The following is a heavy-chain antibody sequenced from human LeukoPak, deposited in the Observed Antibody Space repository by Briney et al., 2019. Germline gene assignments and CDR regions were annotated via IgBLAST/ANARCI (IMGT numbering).Heavy chain of an antibody. CDR1: GGSIGSGGYY. CDR3: ASGGGSGAPRPRLRPKRDDAFDI. D-gene: IGHD3-10*01. Sequence: PSETLSLTCTVSGGSIGSGGYYWSWIRQHPGKGLEWIGYIYYSGSTCYNPSLKSRVTISVDTSKNQFSLKLSSVTAADTAVYYCASGGGSGAPRPRLRPKRDDAFDIWGQGTMVAVSS. CDR2: IYYSGST. V-gene: IGHV4-31*03. J-gene: IGHJ3*02.